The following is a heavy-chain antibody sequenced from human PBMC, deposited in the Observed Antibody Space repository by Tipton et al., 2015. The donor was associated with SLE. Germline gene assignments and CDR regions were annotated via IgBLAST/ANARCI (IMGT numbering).Heavy chain of an antibody. J-gene: IGHJ4*02. V-gene: IGHV4-59*01. CDR3: ARLRNRYDTSGPILF. Sequence: GLVKPSETLSLTCTVSGGSISAYFWNWVRQPPGKGLEWIGNVYYTGNTNYNPSLKSRVNISVDPSKNQFSLNLTSVTAADTAVYFCARLRNRYDTSGPILFWGQGLLVTVSS. CDR1: GGSISAYF. D-gene: IGHD3-22*01. CDR2: VYYTGNT.